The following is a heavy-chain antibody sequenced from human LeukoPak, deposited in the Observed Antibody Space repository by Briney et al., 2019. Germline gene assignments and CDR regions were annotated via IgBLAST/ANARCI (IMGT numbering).Heavy chain of an antibody. CDR3: ARETSMVRGRSYGMDV. CDR1: GYTFTSYA. J-gene: IGHJ6*04. Sequence: ASVNVSCNAPGYTFTSYAMHWVRQAPGQRLGWMGWINAGNGNTKYSQKFQGRVTITRDTSASTAYMELSSLRSEDTAVYYCARETSMVRGRSYGMDVWGKGTTVTVSS. D-gene: IGHD3-10*01. CDR2: INAGNGNT. V-gene: IGHV1-3*01.